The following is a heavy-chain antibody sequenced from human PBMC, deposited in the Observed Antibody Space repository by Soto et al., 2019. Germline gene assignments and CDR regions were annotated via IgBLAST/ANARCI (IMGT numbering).Heavy chain of an antibody. CDR1: GFTVSSNY. CDR2: IYSGDST. V-gene: IGHV3-66*01. J-gene: IGHJ3*02. Sequence: EVPLVESGGGLVQPGGSLRLSCAASGFTVSSNYMSWVRQAPGKGLEWVSVIYSGDSTYYADSVKGRFTISRDNSKNTLYLQMNSLRAEDTAVYYCARDRGTLWAFDIWGQGTMVTVSS. CDR3: ARDRGTLWAFDI. D-gene: IGHD5-18*01.